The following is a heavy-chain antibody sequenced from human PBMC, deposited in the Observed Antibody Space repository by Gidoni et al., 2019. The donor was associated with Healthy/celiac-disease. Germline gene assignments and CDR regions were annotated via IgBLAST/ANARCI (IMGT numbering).Heavy chain of an antibody. CDR3: ARDGTFLYYFDY. J-gene: IGHJ4*02. V-gene: IGHV3-7*01. Sequence: EVQLVESGGGLVQPGGSLRLSCAASGFTLSSYWMSWVRQAPGKGLEWVANIKQDGSEKYYVDSVKGRFTISRDNAKNSLYLQMNSLRAEDTAVYYCARDGTFLYYFDYWGQGTLVTVSS. D-gene: IGHD6-13*01. CDR2: IKQDGSEK. CDR1: GFTLSSYW.